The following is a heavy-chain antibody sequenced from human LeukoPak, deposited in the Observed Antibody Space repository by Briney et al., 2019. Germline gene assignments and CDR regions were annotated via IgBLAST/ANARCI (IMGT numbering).Heavy chain of an antibody. CDR1: LGTFSRYA. V-gene: IGHV1-69*13. CDR3: ARGQYYYGSGSGYYYGMDV. Sequence: SEKVSCKASLGTFSRYAISWVRQAPRHEREWMGGIIPIFGTANYAQHFQRRVTITADESTSTAYMELSSLRSEDTAVYYCARGQYYYGSGSGYYYGMDVWGKGPTVTVSS. CDR2: IIPIFGTA. D-gene: IGHD3-10*01. J-gene: IGHJ6*04.